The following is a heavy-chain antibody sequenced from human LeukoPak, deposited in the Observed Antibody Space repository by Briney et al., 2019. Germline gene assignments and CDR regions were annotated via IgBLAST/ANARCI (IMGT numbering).Heavy chain of an antibody. CDR2: ISGGGFST. V-gene: IGHV3-23*01. Sequence: PGGSLRLSCAASGFTFSSYAMTWVRQAPGKGLEWVAAISGGGFSTYYADSVKGRFTISRDNSKNTLYLQMNSLRAEDTAVYYCAKDREWELLGFDYWGQGTLVTVSS. CDR1: GFTFSSYA. CDR3: AKDREWELLGFDY. D-gene: IGHD1-26*01. J-gene: IGHJ4*02.